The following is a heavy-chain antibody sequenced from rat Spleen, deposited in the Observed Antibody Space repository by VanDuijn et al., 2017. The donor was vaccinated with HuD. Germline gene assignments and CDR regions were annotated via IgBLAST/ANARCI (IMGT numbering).Heavy chain of an antibody. CDR2: ISTSGGST. CDR3: TRGLVYTTDYLGDWFAY. V-gene: IGHV5-46*01. D-gene: IGHD1-6*01. CDR1: GFTFSSFP. J-gene: IGHJ3*01. Sequence: EVQLVESGGGLVQPGRSLKLSCAASGFTFSSFPMAWVRQAPTKGLEWVATISTSGGSTYYRDSVKGRFTIPRDNAKSTLYLQMNSLRSEETATYYCTRGLVYTTDYLGDWFAYWGQGTLVTVSS.